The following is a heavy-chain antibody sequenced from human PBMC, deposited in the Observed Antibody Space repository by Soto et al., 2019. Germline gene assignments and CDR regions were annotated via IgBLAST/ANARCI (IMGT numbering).Heavy chain of an antibody. V-gene: IGHV5-51*01. J-gene: IGHJ6*02. CDR2: IHLGDSDT. D-gene: IGHD6-13*01. CDR3: AKPSIAAAGMSYYYGLDV. Sequence: GESLKISCKGSGYTFTNYWIGWVRQMPGRGLEWMGIIHLGDSDTRYSPSFQGQVTISADKSISTAYLQWNSLEASDTAMYYCAKPSIAAAGMSYYYGLDVWGQGTTVTVSS. CDR1: GYTFTNYW.